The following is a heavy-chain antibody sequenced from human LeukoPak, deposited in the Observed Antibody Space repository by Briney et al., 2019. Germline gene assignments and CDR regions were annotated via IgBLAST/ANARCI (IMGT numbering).Heavy chain of an antibody. V-gene: IGHV3-30-3*01. CDR1: GFTFSSYA. Sequence: GGSLRLSCAASGFTFSSYAMHWVRQAPGKGLEWVAVISYDGSNKYYADSVKGRFTISRDNSKNTLYLQMNSLRAEDTAVYYCARDFDSSGYQTDYWGQGTLVTVSS. J-gene: IGHJ4*02. D-gene: IGHD3-22*01. CDR3: ARDFDSSGYQTDY. CDR2: ISYDGSNK.